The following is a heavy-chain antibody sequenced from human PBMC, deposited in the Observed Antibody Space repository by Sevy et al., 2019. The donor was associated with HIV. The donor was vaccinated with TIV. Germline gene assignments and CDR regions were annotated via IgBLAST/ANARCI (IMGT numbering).Heavy chain of an antibody. CDR1: GGSINNYY. CDR2: IYYSGRI. V-gene: IGHV4-59*01. J-gene: IGHJ6*02. CDR3: ARALQNYYYGMDV. Sequence: SETLSLTCTVSGGSINNYYWTWIRQPPGKGLEWIGYIYYSGRIKYNPSLKSRVTISVDTSKNQFPLKLSSVTAADTAVYYCARALQNYYYGMDVWGQGTTVTVSS.